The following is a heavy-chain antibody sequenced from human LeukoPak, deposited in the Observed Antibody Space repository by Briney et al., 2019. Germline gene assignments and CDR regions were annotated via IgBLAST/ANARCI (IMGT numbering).Heavy chain of an antibody. CDR1: GYTFIGYY. V-gene: IGHV1-2*02. D-gene: IGHD5-12*01. CDR2: INPNSGDT. CDR3: ARGGGEGMDV. J-gene: IGHJ6*02. Sequence: ASVKVSCKASGYTFIGYYIHWVRQAHGQGLEWMGWINPNSGDTNYAQKFQGRVTMTRDTSITTAYMELSRLRSDDTAVYYCARGGGEGMDVWGQGTTVTVSS.